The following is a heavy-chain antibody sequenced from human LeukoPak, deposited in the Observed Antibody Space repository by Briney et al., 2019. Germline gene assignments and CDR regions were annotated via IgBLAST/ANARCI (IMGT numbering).Heavy chain of an antibody. CDR3: AKEYDSGGYGANFDY. Sequence: GGSLRLSCTASKFTFSNYGMQWVSQAPGKWLEWVAVVSSDGGTKYYADSVKGRFTISRDNSRNTMYLQMDSLRAEDTAVYYCAKEYDSGGYGANFDYWGQGTLVTVSS. CDR2: VSSDGGTK. V-gene: IGHV3-30*18. J-gene: IGHJ4*02. D-gene: IGHD3-10*01. CDR1: KFTFSNYG.